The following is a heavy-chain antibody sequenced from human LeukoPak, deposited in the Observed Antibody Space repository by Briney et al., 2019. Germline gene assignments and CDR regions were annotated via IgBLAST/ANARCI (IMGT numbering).Heavy chain of an antibody. CDR1: GFTFSSYW. V-gene: IGHV3-7*03. CDR2: INHNGNVN. Sequence: GSLRLSCAASGFTFSSYWMNWARQAPGKGLEWVASINHNGNVNYYVDSVKGRFTISRDNAKNSLYLQMSNMRAEDTAVYFCARGGGLDVWGQGATVTVSS. CDR3: ARGGGLDV. J-gene: IGHJ6*02. D-gene: IGHD3-16*01.